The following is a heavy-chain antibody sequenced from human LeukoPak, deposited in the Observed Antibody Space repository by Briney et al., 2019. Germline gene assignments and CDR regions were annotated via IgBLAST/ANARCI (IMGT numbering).Heavy chain of an antibody. CDR1: GFNYSSYT. V-gene: IGHV3-23*01. D-gene: IGHD7-27*01. J-gene: IGHJ4*02. CDR3: AKGTGDAGYYFDY. Sequence: GGSLRLSSAASGFNYSSYTMNWVRQAPGKGLEWVSGVRVSDETYYADAVKGRFTISRDNYENTLYLQMSGLRAEDTAVYYCAKGTGDAGYYFDYWGQGTLVTVSS. CDR2: VRVSDET.